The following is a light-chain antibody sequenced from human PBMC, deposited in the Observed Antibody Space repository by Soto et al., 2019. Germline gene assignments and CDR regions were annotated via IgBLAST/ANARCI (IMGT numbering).Light chain of an antibody. CDR1: QSVGSN. CDR3: QQRSNWPIT. CDR2: ATS. J-gene: IGKJ5*01. Sequence: EIVLTQSPATLSLSPGERATLSCRASQSVGSNLAWYQQKPGQAPRLLISATSNRATGIPARFSGSGSGTDFTLTISSLEPEDFAVYYCQQRSNWPITFGQGTRLEIK. V-gene: IGKV3-11*01.